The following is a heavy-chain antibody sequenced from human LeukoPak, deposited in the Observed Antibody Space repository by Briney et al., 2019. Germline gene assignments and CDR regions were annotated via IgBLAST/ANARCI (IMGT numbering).Heavy chain of an antibody. CDR1: GGSISSYY. Sequence: SETLSLTCTVSGGSISSYYWSWIRQPAGKGLEWIGRIYASGSTNYNPSLKSRATMSVDMSKNQFSLKLRSVTAADTAVYYCARGKGGYCSSTSCYHKDYYYYYYMDVWGKGTTVTVSS. J-gene: IGHJ6*03. D-gene: IGHD2-2*01. CDR2: IYASGST. V-gene: IGHV4-4*07. CDR3: ARGKGGYCSSTSCYHKDYYYYYYMDV.